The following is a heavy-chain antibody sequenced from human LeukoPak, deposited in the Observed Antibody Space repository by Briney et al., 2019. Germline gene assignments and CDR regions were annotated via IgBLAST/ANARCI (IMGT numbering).Heavy chain of an antibody. CDR1: GGSFSGYY. D-gene: IGHD2-2*01. V-gene: IGHV4-34*01. CDR2: INHSGST. CDR3: ARLKGCSSTSCYGAYYYYYYMDV. J-gene: IGHJ6*03. Sequence: PSETLSLTCAGYGGSFSGYYWSWIRQAPGKGLEWIGEINHSGSTNYNPSLKSRVTISVDTSKNQFSLELSSVTAADTAVYYCARLKGCSSTSCYGAYYYYYYMDVWGKGTTVTISS.